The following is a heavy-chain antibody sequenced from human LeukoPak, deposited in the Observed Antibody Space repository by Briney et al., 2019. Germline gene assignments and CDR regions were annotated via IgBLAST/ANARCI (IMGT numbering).Heavy chain of an antibody. Sequence: ASVKVSCKASGYTFTSYYMHWVRQAPGKGLEWMGGFDPEDGETIYAQKFQGRVTMTEDTSTDTAYMELSSLRSEDTAVYYCATAPRIVLMVYAWYFDYWGQGTLVTVSS. CDR1: GYTFTSYY. D-gene: IGHD2-8*01. J-gene: IGHJ4*02. CDR2: FDPEDGET. CDR3: ATAPRIVLMVYAWYFDY. V-gene: IGHV1-24*01.